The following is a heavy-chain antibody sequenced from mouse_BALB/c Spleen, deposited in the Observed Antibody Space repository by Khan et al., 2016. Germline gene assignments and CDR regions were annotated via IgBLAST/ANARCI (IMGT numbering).Heavy chain of an antibody. V-gene: IGHV3-2*02. D-gene: IGHD2-1*01. CDR3: ARRMVWPHWYFDD. J-gene: IGHJ1*01. CDR1: GYSITSDYA. Sequence: QLKQSGPGLVKPSQSLSLTCTVTGYSITSDYAWNWIRQFPGNKLEWMGYISYSGSTSYNPSLKSRISITRDTSKNQFFLPLNSVTTEDTATYYGARRMVWPHWYFDDWGAGATVTVSS. CDR2: ISYSGST.